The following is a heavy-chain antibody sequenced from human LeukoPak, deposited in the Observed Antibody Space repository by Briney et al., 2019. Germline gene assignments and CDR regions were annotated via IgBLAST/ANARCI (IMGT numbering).Heavy chain of an antibody. Sequence: GASVKVSCKASGGTFSNYALSWVRQAPGQGLEWMGAIIPFLDTSNYPQKFQDRVTITTDESTSTAYMELSSLRSDDTAVYYCARAQAGNNDWPLDFWGQGTLVTVSS. CDR1: GGTFSNYA. V-gene: IGHV1-69*05. D-gene: IGHD1/OR15-1a*01. J-gene: IGHJ4*02. CDR2: IIPFLDTS. CDR3: ARAQAGNNDWPLDF.